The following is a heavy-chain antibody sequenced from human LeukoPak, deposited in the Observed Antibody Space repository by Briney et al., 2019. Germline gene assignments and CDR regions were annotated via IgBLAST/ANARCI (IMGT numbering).Heavy chain of an antibody. J-gene: IGHJ4*02. V-gene: IGHV3-20*04. Sequence: GGPLKLSGPPPESSFNDYARSWVGKGPGKGLEWFPGINWNGGNTGYADSVRGRFTISRDNAKNSLYLQMNSLRAEDTALYYCARDKHYYDSSNYVWGQGTLVTVSS. CDR1: ESSFNDYA. CDR2: INWNGGNT. D-gene: IGHD3-22*01. CDR3: ARDKHYYDSSNYV.